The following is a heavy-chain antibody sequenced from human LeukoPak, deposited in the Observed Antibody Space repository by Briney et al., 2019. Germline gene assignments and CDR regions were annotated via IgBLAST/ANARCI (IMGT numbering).Heavy chain of an antibody. V-gene: IGHV3-7*01. D-gene: IGHD1-1*01. CDR3: ARLGLEVGGPNWFDP. CDR2: IKRDGSQK. Sequence: GGSLRLSCAVSGFTFSSYWMSWVRQAPGKGLEWVATIKRDGSQKYYLDSVKGRFTISRDNAKNSLYLQMNSLRVEDTAVYYCARLGLEVGGPNWFDPWGQGTLVTVSS. CDR1: GFTFSSYW. J-gene: IGHJ5*02.